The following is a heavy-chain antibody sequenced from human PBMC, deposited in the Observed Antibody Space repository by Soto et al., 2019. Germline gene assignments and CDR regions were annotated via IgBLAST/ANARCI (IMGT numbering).Heavy chain of an antibody. D-gene: IGHD1-7*01. Sequence: PGGSLRLSCVASGFTFSDHYVDWVRQAPGKGLEWVGRSRNKANSYTTYYADSVKGRFTISRDNSKNTLYLQMNSLRAEDTAVYYCAKSQRGYNWNYVCDYWGQGTLVTVSS. J-gene: IGHJ4*02. CDR1: GFTFSDHY. V-gene: IGHV3-72*01. CDR2: SRNKANSYTT. CDR3: AKSQRGYNWNYVCDY.